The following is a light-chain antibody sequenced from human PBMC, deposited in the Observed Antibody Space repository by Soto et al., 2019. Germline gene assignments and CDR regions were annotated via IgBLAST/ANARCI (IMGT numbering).Light chain of an antibody. CDR3: CSYTTSNTRQIV. CDR2: DVS. CDR1: SSDVGGYNY. V-gene: IGLV2-14*01. J-gene: IGLJ1*01. Sequence: QSALTQPASASGSPGQSITISCTGTSSDVGGYNYVSWYQQHPGKAPKFMIYDVSNRPSGVSNRFSGSKSGNTASLTISGLQAEDEADYYCCSYTTSNTRQIVFGTGTRSPS.